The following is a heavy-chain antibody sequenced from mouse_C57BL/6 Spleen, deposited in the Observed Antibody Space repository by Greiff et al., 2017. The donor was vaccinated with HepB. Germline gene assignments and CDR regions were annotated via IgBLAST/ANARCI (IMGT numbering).Heavy chain of an antibody. Sequence: VQLQQSGPELVKPGASVKISCKASGYTFTDYYMNWVKQSHGKSLEWIGDINPNNGGTSYNQKFKGKATLTVDKSSSTAYMELRSLTSEDSAVYYCAPDYDGFAYWGQGTLVTVSA. CDR3: APDYDGFAY. CDR2: INPNNGGT. J-gene: IGHJ3*01. D-gene: IGHD2-4*01. CDR1: GYTFTDYY. V-gene: IGHV1-26*01.